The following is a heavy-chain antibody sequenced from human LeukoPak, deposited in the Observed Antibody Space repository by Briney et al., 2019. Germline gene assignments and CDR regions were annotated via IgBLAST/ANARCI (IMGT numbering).Heavy chain of an antibody. Sequence: GGSLRLSCAASGFTLRSYGMRWVRQAPGKGLEWVAVIWYDGSNRYYADSVKGRFTISRDNTKNSLYLQMNGLRAEDTAVYYCARTRGSGYLTFDYWGQGILVTVSS. CDR2: IWYDGSNR. CDR3: ARTRGSGYLTFDY. V-gene: IGHV3-33*01. CDR1: GFTLRSYG. J-gene: IGHJ4*02. D-gene: IGHD3-22*01.